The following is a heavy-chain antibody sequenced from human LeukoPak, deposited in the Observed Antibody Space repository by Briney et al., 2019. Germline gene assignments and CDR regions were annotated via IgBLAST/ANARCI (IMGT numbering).Heavy chain of an antibody. V-gene: IGHV3-30-3*01. CDR2: ISYDGSNK. CDR1: GFTFSSYA. Sequence: GGSLRLSCAASGFTFSSYAMHWVRQAPGKGLEWVAVISYDGSNKYYADSVKGRFTISRDNSKNTLYLQMNSLRAEDTAVYYCERDPESITMVFDYWGQGTLVTVSS. D-gene: IGHD3-10*01. CDR3: ERDPESITMVFDY. J-gene: IGHJ4*02.